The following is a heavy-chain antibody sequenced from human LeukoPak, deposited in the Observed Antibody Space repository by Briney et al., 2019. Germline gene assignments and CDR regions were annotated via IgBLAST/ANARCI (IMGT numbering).Heavy chain of an antibody. J-gene: IGHJ4*02. D-gene: IGHD3-3*01. CDR2: IYPGDSDT. V-gene: IGHV5-51*01. CDR3: ARQNDFRLDY. Sequence: GESLKISCKGSGYTFSSYWIGWVRQMPGKGLEWMGIIYPGDSDTRYSPSLQGQVTISVDTSIGTAYLQWSSLKASGTAIYYCARQNDFRLDYWGQGTPVTVSS. CDR1: GYTFSSYW.